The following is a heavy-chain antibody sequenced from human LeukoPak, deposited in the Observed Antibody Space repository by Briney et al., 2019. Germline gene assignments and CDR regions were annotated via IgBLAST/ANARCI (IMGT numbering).Heavy chain of an antibody. CDR1: GGTFSSYA. CDR2: IIPIFGTA. V-gene: IGHV1-69*05. CDR3: ARGHAFDI. Sequence: ASVKVSCKASGGTFSSYAISWVRQAPGQGLEWMGGIIPIFGTANYAQKLQGRVTMTTDTSTSTAYMELRSLRSDDTAVYYCARGHAFDIWGQGTMVTVSS. J-gene: IGHJ3*02.